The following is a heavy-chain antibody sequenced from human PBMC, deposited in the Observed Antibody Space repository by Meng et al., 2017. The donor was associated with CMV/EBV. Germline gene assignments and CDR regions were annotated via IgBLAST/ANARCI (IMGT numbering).Heavy chain of an antibody. Sequence: GESLMISCAASGFTFSSYGMHWVRQSPGKGLEWVAVISNDGNNKYYADSVKGRFTISRDNSKNTLYLQINSLRAEDTAVYYCARAPRTGLEWLLLSSRWFDPWGQGTLVTVSS. CDR2: ISNDGNNK. V-gene: IGHV3-30*03. CDR1: GFTFSSYG. CDR3: ARAPRTGLEWLLLSSRWFDP. D-gene: IGHD3-3*01. J-gene: IGHJ5*02.